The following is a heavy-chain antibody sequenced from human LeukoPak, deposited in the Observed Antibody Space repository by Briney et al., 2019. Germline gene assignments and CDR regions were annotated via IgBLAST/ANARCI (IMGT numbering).Heavy chain of an antibody. D-gene: IGHD3-16*01. CDR3: AKPTLGSDWFDP. Sequence: GGSLRLSCAASGFTFSSYAMSWVRQALGKGLEWVSAISGSGGSTYYADSVKGRFTISRDNSKNTLYLQMNSLRAEDTAVYYCAKPTLGSDWFDPWGQGTLVTVSS. CDR2: ISGSGGST. V-gene: IGHV3-23*01. J-gene: IGHJ5*02. CDR1: GFTFSSYA.